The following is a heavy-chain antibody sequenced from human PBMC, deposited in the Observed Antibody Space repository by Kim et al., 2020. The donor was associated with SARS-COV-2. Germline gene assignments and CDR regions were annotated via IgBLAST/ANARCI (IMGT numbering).Heavy chain of an antibody. D-gene: IGHD1-26*01. CDR1: GYTFTNYY. V-gene: IGHV1-46*01. CDR3: ARGPNAGFSGSYFDYFDY. Sequence: ASVKVSCKASGYTFTNYYLHWVRQAPGQGLEWMGIINPSGGNTKYAQKFQGRVTMTSDTSASSVSMELTSLTSEDTAVYYCARGPNAGFSGSYFDYFDYWGQETLVAVSS. CDR2: INPSGGNT. J-gene: IGHJ4*02.